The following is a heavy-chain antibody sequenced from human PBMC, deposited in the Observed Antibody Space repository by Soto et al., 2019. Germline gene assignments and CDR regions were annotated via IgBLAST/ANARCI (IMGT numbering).Heavy chain of an antibody. D-gene: IGHD3-10*01. J-gene: IGHJ4*02. Sequence: PSETLSLTCTVSGGSTSSISYYWAWIRQPPGKGLEWIGSIYYSGSTYYNPSLKSRVTISADTSKNQFSLKLSSVTAADTAVYYCARVGGFGATTIDYWGQGTLVTVSS. V-gene: IGHV4-39*01. CDR1: GGSTSSISYY. CDR3: ARVGGFGATTIDY. CDR2: IYYSGST.